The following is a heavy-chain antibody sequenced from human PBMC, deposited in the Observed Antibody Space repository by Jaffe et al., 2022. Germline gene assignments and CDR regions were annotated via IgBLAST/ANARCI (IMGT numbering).Heavy chain of an antibody. J-gene: IGHJ4*02. CDR1: GFTFSSYE. V-gene: IGHV3-48*03. CDR2: ISSSGSTI. CDR3: ARVGTVGLYFDY. D-gene: IGHD4-17*01. Sequence: EVQLVESGGGLVQPGGSLRLSCAASGFTFSSYEMNWVRQAPGKGLEWVSYISSSGSTIYYADSVKGRFTISRDNAKNSLYLQMNSLRAEDTAVYYCARVGTVGLYFDYWGQGTLVTVSS.